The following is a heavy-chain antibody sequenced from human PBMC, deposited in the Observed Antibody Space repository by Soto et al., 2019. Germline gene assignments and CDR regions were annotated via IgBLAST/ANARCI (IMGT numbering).Heavy chain of an antibody. J-gene: IGHJ6*02. V-gene: IGHV3-30*03. CDR2: ISYDGSNK. D-gene: IGHD3-9*01. Sequence: GGSLRLSCAASGFTFSSYGMHWVRQAPGKGLEWVAVISYDGSNKYYADSVKGRFTISGDNSKNTLYLQMNSLRAEDTAVYYCARRTYYDILTGYSHGMDVWGQGTTVTVSS. CDR1: GFTFSSYG. CDR3: ARRTYYDILTGYSHGMDV.